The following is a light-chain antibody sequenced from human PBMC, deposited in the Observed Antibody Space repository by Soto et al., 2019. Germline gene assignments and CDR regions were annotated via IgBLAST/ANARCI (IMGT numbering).Light chain of an antibody. CDR1: SSDVGGYDH. CDR3: SSYTSSNTLV. J-gene: IGLJ2*01. CDR2: DVS. Sequence: SALTQPASVSGSPGQSITISCTGTSSDVGGYDHVSWYQQHPGRAPKLMIYDVSNRPSGVSNRFSGSKSGNTASLTISGLQAEDEADYYCSSYTSSNTLVFGGGTKLTVL. V-gene: IGLV2-14*01.